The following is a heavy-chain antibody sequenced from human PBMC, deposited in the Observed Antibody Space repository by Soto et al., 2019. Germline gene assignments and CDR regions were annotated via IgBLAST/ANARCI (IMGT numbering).Heavy chain of an antibody. CDR3: DRVPDR. CDR1: GGSISSYY. Sequence: SETLSLTCTVSGGSISSYYWSWIRQPPGKGLEWIGYIYHSGSTYYNPSLKSRVTISVDRSKNQFSLKLSSVTAADTAVYYCDRVPDRWGQGTLVTIS. D-gene: IGHD2-2*01. CDR2: IYHSGST. V-gene: IGHV4-59*12. J-gene: IGHJ5*02.